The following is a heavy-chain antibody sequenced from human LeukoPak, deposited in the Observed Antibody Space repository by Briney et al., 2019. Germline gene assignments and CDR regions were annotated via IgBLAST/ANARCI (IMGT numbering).Heavy chain of an antibody. CDR2: IXYDGSNK. CDR3: ARDGLDTAMGEYYYYYMDV. J-gene: IGHJ6*03. D-gene: IGHD5-18*01. Sequence: LXLXXAAXXFTFXSXXMHWVRQAPGKXLEXXXVIXYDGSNKYYADSVKGRFTISRDNSKNTLYLQMNSLRAEDTAVYYCARDGLDTAMGEYYYYYMDVWGKGTTVTVSS. CDR1: XFTFXSXX. V-gene: IGHV3-30-3*01.